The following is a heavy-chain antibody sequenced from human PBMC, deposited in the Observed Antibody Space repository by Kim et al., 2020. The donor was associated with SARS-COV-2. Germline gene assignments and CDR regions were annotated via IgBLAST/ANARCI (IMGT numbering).Heavy chain of an antibody. CDR3: ARQAYGDYSYFQH. Sequence: SETLSLTCTVSGGSISSSSYYWGWIRQPPGKGLEWIGSIYYSGSTYYNPSLKSRVTISVDTSKNQFSLKLSSVTAADTAVYYCARQAYGDYSYFQHRGQGTLVTVSS. CDR2: IYYSGST. D-gene: IGHD4-17*01. V-gene: IGHV4-39*01. CDR1: GGSISSSSYY. J-gene: IGHJ1*01.